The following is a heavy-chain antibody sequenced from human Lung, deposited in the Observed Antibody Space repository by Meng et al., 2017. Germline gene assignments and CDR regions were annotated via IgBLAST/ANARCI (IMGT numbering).Heavy chain of an antibody. CDR1: GLTFSSYG. CDR2: IWYDGSNK. J-gene: IGHJ3*02. CDR3: AAGARGNAFDI. V-gene: IGHV3-33*01. D-gene: IGHD3-16*01. Sequence: GRRVESGGGVVQAGRSLGLSCAASGLTFSSYGMHWVRQAPGKGLEWVAVIWYDGSNKYYADSVKGRFTISRDNSKNTLYLQMNSLRAEDTAVYYCAAGARGNAFDIWGRGTMVTVSS.